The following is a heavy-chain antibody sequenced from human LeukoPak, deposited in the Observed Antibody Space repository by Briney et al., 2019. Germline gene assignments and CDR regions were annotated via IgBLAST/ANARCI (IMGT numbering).Heavy chain of an antibody. CDR1: GFTFSDYY. CDR2: ISSSGSTR. CDR3: AGDGDYYDSSGYFWP. J-gene: IGHJ5*02. D-gene: IGHD3-22*01. Sequence: GGSLRLSCAASGFTFSDYYMSWIRQAPGKGLEWVSCISSSGSTRYYADSVKGRFIISRDNAKNSLYLQMNSLRAEDTAEYYCAGDGDYYDSSGYFWPWGQGTLVTVSS. V-gene: IGHV3-11*01.